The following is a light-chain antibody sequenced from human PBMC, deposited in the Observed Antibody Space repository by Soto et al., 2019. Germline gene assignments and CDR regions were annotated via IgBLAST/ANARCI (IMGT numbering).Light chain of an antibody. V-gene: IGKV1-5*03. J-gene: IGKJ5*01. CDR1: KSISTC. CDR2: KPS. CDR3: QQRSNWPTT. Sequence: VTLTCRATKSISTCVTKYHHKPWKAPKLQLYKPSTLKSRVPSRFSGGGSGTDFTLTIGSLEPEDFAVYYCQQRSNWPTTFCQGTRLEIK.